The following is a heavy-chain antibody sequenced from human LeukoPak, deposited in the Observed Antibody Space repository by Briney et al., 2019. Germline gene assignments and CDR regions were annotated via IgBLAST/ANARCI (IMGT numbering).Heavy chain of an antibody. CDR1: GGFITSGIHW. CDR3: ATYFYGDYALHYFDY. J-gene: IGHJ4*02. V-gene: IGHV4-4*02. Sequence: SETLSRTCTVSGGFITSGIHWWSWARQTPGKGLEWIGEIYQSGTTNYKPSLKSRVTMSLDKSRNLFSLQLSSVTAADTAVYYCATYFYGDYALHYFDYWGQGALVTVSS. D-gene: IGHD4-17*01. CDR2: IYQSGTT.